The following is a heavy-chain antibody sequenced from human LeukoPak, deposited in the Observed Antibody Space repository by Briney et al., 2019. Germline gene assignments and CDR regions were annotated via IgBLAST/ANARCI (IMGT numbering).Heavy chain of an antibody. CDR2: ISGSGGST. Sequence: PGGFLRLSCAASGFTFSSYGMTWVRQAPGKGLEWVSGISGSGGSTKHADSVKGRFTISRDNSKNTLYLQMNSLRAEDTAVYYCAKIGRYYDFWTGFYEEEVDYMDVWGKGTTVTVSS. V-gene: IGHV3-23*01. CDR3: AKIGRYYDFWTGFYEEEVDYMDV. J-gene: IGHJ6*03. D-gene: IGHD3-3*01. CDR1: GFTFSSYG.